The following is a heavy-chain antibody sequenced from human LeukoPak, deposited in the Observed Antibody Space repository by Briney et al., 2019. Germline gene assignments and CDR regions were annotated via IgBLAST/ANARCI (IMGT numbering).Heavy chain of an antibody. CDR1: GFTFSSYA. J-gene: IGHJ4*02. CDR3: AKDEDYYGSGSSYFDY. CDR2: ISGSGGST. V-gene: IGHV3-23*01. Sequence: GGSLRLSCAASGFTFSSYAMSWVRQAPGKGLEWVSAISGSGGSTYYADSVKGRFTISRDNSMTTLYLQMYSLRAEYTAVYYCAKDEDYYGSGSSYFDYWGQGTLVTVSS. D-gene: IGHD3-10*01.